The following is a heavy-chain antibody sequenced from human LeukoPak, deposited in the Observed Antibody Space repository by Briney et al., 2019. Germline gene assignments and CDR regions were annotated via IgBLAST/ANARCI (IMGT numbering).Heavy chain of an antibody. CDR1: GFTFSSYW. CDR2: IKSGGST. J-gene: IGHJ1*01. D-gene: IGHD3-22*01. Sequence: GGSPRLSCAASGFTFSSYWMHWVRQAPGKGLVWVSRIKSGGSTNYADSVKGRFTISRDNAKNTVSLQMNSLRAEDTGVYYCARAPSEIGGYYPEYFRHWGQGTLVTVSS. V-gene: IGHV3-74*01. CDR3: ARAPSEIGGYYPEYFRH.